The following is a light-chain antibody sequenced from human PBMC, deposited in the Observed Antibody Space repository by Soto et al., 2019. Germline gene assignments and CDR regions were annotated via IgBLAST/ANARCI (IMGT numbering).Light chain of an antibody. Sequence: EIVMTQSPATLSVSPGERATLSCRASQSVSSNLAWYLQKPGQAPRLLIYGASTRATGIPARFSGSASVTEFTLTISTLQSEDFAVYYCQQYNNWPFTFGPGTKVDIK. CDR2: GAS. CDR3: QQYNNWPFT. J-gene: IGKJ3*01. V-gene: IGKV3-15*01. CDR1: QSVSSN.